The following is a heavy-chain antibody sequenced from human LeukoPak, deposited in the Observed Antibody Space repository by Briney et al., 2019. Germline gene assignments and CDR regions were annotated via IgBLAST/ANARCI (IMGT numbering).Heavy chain of an antibody. J-gene: IGHJ1*01. CDR2: IIPLFGTA. V-gene: IGHV1-69*13. Sequence: ASVTVSCTASGGTFSNYAISWVRQAPGQGLEWMGGIIPLFGTANYAQKFQGRVTIAADESTSTAYMELSSLRSEDTAVYYYARDSSEFRSLIPHWGQGTQVTVSS. D-gene: IGHD2-21*01. CDR3: ARDSSEFRSLIPH. CDR1: GGTFSNYA.